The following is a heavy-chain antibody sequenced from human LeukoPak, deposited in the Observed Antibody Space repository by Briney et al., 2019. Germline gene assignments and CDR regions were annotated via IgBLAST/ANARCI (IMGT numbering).Heavy chain of an antibody. CDR2: MYLSGTT. D-gene: IGHD5-18*01. CDR1: GDSINSPDL. Sequence: SETLSLTCTVSGDSINSPDLWSWVRQPPGKGLEWIGEMYLSGTTHSNPSVKSRVTISIDKSKNQFFLNLSSVTAADTAVYYCARALIQLWPFDYWGQGTLVTVSS. V-gene: IGHV4-4*02. J-gene: IGHJ4*02. CDR3: ARALIQLWPFDY.